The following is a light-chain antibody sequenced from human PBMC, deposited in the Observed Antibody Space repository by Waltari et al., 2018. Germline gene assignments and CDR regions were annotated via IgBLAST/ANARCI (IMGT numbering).Light chain of an antibody. Sequence: SYELTQPPSVSVSPGQTASITCSGDKLGDKYACWYQQKPGQSPVLVIYQDSKRPSGIPERFSCSNSGNTATLTFSGTQAIDEADYYCQAWYSSNVVFGGGTKLTVL. CDR3: QAWYSSNVV. J-gene: IGLJ2*01. CDR1: KLGDKY. V-gene: IGLV3-1*01. CDR2: QDS.